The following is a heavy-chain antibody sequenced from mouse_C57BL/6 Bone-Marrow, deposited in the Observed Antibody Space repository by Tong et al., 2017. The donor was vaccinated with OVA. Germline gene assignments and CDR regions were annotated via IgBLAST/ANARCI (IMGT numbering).Heavy chain of an antibody. CDR2: FHPYNDDT. Sequence: VQLQESGAELVKPGASVKMSCKASGYTFTTYPIEWMKQNHGKSLEWIGNFHPYNDDTKYNEKFKGKATLTVEKSSSKVYLELSRLTSDDSAVYYCARLYYYGSSYWYFDVWGTGTTVTVSS. V-gene: IGHV1-47*01. D-gene: IGHD1-1*01. CDR3: ARLYYYGSSYWYFDV. J-gene: IGHJ1*03. CDR1: GYTFTTYP.